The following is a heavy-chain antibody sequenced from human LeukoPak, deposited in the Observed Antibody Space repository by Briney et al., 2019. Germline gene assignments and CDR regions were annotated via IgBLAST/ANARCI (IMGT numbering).Heavy chain of an antibody. CDR3: ARRSGSYTGTRSWFDP. CDR1: GYTFTSYD. D-gene: IGHD1-26*01. CDR2: MNPNSGNT. J-gene: IGHJ5*02. V-gene: IGHV1-8*01. Sequence: GASVKVSCKASGYTFTSYDINWVRQATGQGLEWMGWMNPNSGNTGYAQKFQGRVTMTRNTSISTAYMELSSLRSEDTAVYYCARRSGSYTGTRSWFDPWGQGTLVTVSS.